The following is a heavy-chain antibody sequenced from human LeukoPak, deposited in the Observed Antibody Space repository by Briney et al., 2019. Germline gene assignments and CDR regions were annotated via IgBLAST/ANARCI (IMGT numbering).Heavy chain of an antibody. Sequence: GGSLRLSCAASGFTFSNNGMHWVRQAPGKGLEWVAVIWYDGSNKYYADSVKGRFTISRDNSKNTLYLQMNSLRAEDTAVYYCARDSSSGWFDAFDIWGQGTMVTVS. CDR1: GFTFSNNG. V-gene: IGHV3-33*01. CDR3: ARDSSSGWFDAFDI. CDR2: IWYDGSNK. D-gene: IGHD6-19*01. J-gene: IGHJ3*02.